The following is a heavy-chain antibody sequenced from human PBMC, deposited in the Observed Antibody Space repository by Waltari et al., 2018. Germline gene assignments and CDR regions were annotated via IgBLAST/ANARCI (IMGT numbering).Heavy chain of an antibody. J-gene: IGHJ4*02. CDR2: IYTSGST. V-gene: IGHV4-61*09. Sequence: QVQLQESGPGLVKPSQTLSLTCTVSGGSISSGSYYWSWIRQPAGKGLEWIGYIYTSGSTDYNPSLKSRVTISVDTSKNQFSLKRSSVTAADTAVYYCARAYDSSGYPSYYFDYWGQGTLVTVSS. CDR1: GGSISSGSYY. CDR3: ARAYDSSGYPSYYFDY. D-gene: IGHD3-22*01.